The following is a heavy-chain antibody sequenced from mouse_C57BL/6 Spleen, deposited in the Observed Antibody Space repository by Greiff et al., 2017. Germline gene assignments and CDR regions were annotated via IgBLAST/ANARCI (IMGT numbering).Heavy chain of an antibody. V-gene: IGHV1-52*01. CDR3: ASHYYYGGSYGGYAMDY. CDR1: GYTFTSYW. CDR2: IDPSDSET. D-gene: IGHD1-1*01. Sequence: VQLQQPGAELVRPGSSVKLSCKASGYTFTSYWMHWVKQRPIQGLEWIGNIDPSDSETHYNQKFKDKATLTVDKSSSTAYMELRSLTSEDSAVXYCASHYYYGGSYGGYAMDYWGQGTSGTVSS. J-gene: IGHJ4*01.